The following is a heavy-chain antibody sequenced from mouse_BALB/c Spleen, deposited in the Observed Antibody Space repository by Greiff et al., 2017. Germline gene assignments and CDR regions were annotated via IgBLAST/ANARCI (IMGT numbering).Heavy chain of an antibody. J-gene: IGHJ2*01. CDR2: ISYSGSI. CDR1: GYSITSDYA. Sequence: EVQLQESGPGLVKPSQSLSLTCTVTGYSITSDYAWNWIRQFPGNKLEWMGYISYSGSISYNPSLKSRISITRDTSKNQFFLQLNSVTTEDTATYYCARSGYGSHYFDYWGQGTTLTVSS. CDR3: ARSGYGSHYFDY. V-gene: IGHV3-2*02. D-gene: IGHD1-1*01.